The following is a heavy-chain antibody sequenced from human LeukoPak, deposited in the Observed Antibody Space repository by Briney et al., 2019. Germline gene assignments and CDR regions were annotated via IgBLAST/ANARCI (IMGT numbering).Heavy chain of an antibody. CDR2: INPYSGDT. CDR3: ARDLQSYSSSWYLIDP. CDR1: GYTFTGYF. Sequence: GASVKVSCKASGYTFTGYFMHWVRQAPGQGLEWMGWINPYSGDTEYAQKFRGGVTMTRDTSMSTAYMELSRLRSDDTAVYYCARDLQSYSSSWYLIDPWGQGTLVTVSS. D-gene: IGHD6-13*01. J-gene: IGHJ5*02. V-gene: IGHV1-2*02.